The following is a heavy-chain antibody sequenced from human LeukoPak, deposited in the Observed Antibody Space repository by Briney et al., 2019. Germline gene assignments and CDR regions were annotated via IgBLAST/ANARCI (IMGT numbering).Heavy chain of an antibody. J-gene: IGHJ4*02. V-gene: IGHV3-21*01. CDR3: ARDVQAGPGY. CDR1: GFTFSRYS. CDR2: ISSGSSYV. Sequence: PGGSLRLSCAASGFTFSRYSMNWVRQAPGKGLEWVSSISSGSSYVYYADSAKGRFTIFRDNAKDSLFLQMNSLRAEDTAVYYCARDVQAGPGYWGQGSLVTVSS. D-gene: IGHD6-19*01.